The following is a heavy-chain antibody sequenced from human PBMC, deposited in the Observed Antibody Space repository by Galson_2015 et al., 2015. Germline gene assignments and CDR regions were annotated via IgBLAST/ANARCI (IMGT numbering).Heavy chain of an antibody. D-gene: IGHD3-22*01. CDR2: ISYDGSNN. V-gene: IGHV3-30*03. CDR3: ARVGYDSSGYQLGTFFDL. J-gene: IGHJ2*01. CDR1: GFTFSSYG. Sequence: SLRLSCAASGFTFSSYGMHWVRQAPGKGLEWVAVISYDGSNNYYADSVKGRFTISRDNSKNTLYLQMNSLRAEDTAVYYCARVGYDSSGYQLGTFFDLWGRGTLATVSS.